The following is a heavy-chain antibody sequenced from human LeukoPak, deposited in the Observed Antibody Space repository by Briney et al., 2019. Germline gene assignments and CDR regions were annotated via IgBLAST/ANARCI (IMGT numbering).Heavy chain of an antibody. J-gene: IGHJ5*02. CDR1: GYTFTSYG. D-gene: IGHD3-10*01. Sequence: ASVRVSCKASGYTFTSYGISWVRQAPGQGLEWMGWISAYNGNTNYAQKLQGRVTMTTDTSTSTAYMELRSLRSDDTAVYYCAREETGYYYGSGSEGNWFDPWGQGTLVTVCS. V-gene: IGHV1-18*01. CDR2: ISAYNGNT. CDR3: AREETGYYYGSGSEGNWFDP.